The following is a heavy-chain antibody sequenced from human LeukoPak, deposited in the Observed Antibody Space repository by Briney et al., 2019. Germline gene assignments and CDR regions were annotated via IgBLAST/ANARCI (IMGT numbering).Heavy chain of an antibody. CDR2: IYYSGST. CDR1: GGSISSSSYY. D-gene: IGHD5-12*01. J-gene: IGHJ4*02. V-gene: IGHV4-39*01. Sequence: SETLSLTCTVSGGSISSSSYYWGWIRQPPGKGLEWIGSIYYSGSTYYNPSLKSRVTISVDTSKNQFSLKLSSVTAADTAVYYCARISYDSDYWGQGTLVTVSS. CDR3: ARISYDSDY.